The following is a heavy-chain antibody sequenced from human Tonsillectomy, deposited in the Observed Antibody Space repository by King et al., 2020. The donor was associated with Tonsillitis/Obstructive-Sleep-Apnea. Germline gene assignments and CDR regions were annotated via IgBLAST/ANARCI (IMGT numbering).Heavy chain of an antibody. Sequence: LQLQESGPGLVNPSGTLSLTCAVSGGSITNGFWWGWVRQPPGKAPEWIGGIDHSGRSSFNPSLKSRVTMSVDKSKNQFSLKVSSGTAADTAVYYCASTSGWYKLDYWGQGTLVTVSS. D-gene: IGHD6-19*01. CDR3: ASTSGWYKLDY. CDR2: IDHSGRS. V-gene: IGHV4-4*02. CDR1: GGSITNGFW. J-gene: IGHJ4*02.